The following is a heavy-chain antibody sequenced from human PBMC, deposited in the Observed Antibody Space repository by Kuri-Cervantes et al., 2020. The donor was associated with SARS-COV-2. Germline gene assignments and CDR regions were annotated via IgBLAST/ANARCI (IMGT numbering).Heavy chain of an antibody. V-gene: IGHV3-21*01. CDR2: ISSSSNYI. Sequence: GGSLRLSCAASGSTFSSYSMNWVRQAPGKGLEWVSFISSSSNYIYYADSLKGRFTISRDNAKNSLYLQMNSPRAEDTAVYYCARDGSRYSTSSFNYYYYMDVWGKGTTVTVSS. J-gene: IGHJ6*03. D-gene: IGHD6-6*01. CDR3: ARDGSRYSTSSFNYYYYMDV. CDR1: GSTFSSYS.